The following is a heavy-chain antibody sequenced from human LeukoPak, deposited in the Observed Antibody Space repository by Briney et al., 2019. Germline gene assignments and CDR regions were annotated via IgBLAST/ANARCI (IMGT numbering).Heavy chain of an antibody. CDR1: GFTFSSYA. J-gene: IGHJ4*02. CDR3: VKGKTTMTPEYFDD. V-gene: IGHV3-23*01. Sequence: GGSLRLSCAASGFTFSSYAVTWVRQAPGKGLEWVSTISYRAGNTYYADSVKGRFTISRDNSKNTLYLQMNGLRAEDTAVYYCVKGKTTMTPEYFDDWGQGTLVTVSS. D-gene: IGHD4-11*01. CDR2: ISYRAGNT.